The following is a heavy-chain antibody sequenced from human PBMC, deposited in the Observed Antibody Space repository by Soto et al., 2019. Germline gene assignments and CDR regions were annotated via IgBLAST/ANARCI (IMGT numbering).Heavy chain of an antibody. CDR3: AREVVPATVDFYYYYIDF. CDR1: GGFISSGDYY. Sequence: QVQLQESGPGLVKPSQTLSLTCTVSGGFISSGDYYWNWIRQLPGKGLEWIGYIVHSGCSFYNPSLKGRVALALDTSKNHFSLKLNSVTAADTAVYYCAREVVPATVDFYYYYIDFWGKGTTVTVSS. J-gene: IGHJ6*03. CDR2: IVHSGCS. D-gene: IGHD2-2*01. V-gene: IGHV4-31*03.